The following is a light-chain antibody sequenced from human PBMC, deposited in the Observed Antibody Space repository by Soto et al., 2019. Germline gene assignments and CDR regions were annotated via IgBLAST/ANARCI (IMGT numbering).Light chain of an antibody. CDR1: NIGSKS. CDR3: QVWDSSSDRVV. Sequence: SCELTQPPSVSVAPGQTARITCGGTNIGSKSVHWYQQKPGQAPVLVVYDDSDRPSGIPERFSGSNSGNTATLTISRVEAGDEADYYCQVWDSSSDRVVFGGGTKLTVL. V-gene: IGLV3-21*02. CDR2: DDS. J-gene: IGLJ2*01.